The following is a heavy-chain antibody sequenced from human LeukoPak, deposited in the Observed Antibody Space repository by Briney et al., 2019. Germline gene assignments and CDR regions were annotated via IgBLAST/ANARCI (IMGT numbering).Heavy chain of an antibody. Sequence: GASVKVSCKASGYTFTSDGISWVRQAPGQGLEWMGWISAYNGNTNYAQKLQGRVTMTTDTSTSTAYMELRSLRSDDTAVYYCARDPRDYYDSSGYYLFDYWGQGTLVTVSS. V-gene: IGHV1-18*01. J-gene: IGHJ4*02. CDR3: ARDPRDYYDSSGYYLFDY. CDR1: GYTFTSDG. CDR2: ISAYNGNT. D-gene: IGHD3-22*01.